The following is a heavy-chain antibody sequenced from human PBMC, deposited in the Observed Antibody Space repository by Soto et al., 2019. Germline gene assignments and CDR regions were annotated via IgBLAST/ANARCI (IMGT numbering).Heavy chain of an antibody. CDR1: GFTFSSYA. CDR2: ISGSSGST. Sequence: EVQLLESGGGLAQTGGSLRLSCAASGFTFSSYAMSWVRQAPGKGLEWVSAISGSSGSTYYADSVKGRFTISRDNYKNTLYLQMNSLRAEDTAVYYCAKCPRSVAPEGMDVWGQGTTVTVSS. CDR3: AKCPRSVAPEGMDV. D-gene: IGHD2-15*01. V-gene: IGHV3-23*01. J-gene: IGHJ6*02.